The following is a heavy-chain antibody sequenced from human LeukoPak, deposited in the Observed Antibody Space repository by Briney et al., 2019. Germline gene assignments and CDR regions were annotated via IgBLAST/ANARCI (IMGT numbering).Heavy chain of an antibody. CDR1: GFTFSGSA. CDR2: IRFDGSNK. J-gene: IGHJ3*02. D-gene: IGHD6-13*01. Sequence: GGSLRLSCAASGFTFSGSAMHWVRQASGKGLEWVAFIRFDGSNKYYADSVKGRFTVSRDNSKNTLYLQMNSLRAEDTAVYYCARDGEQQLDPLGAFDIWGQGTMVTVSS. V-gene: IGHV3-30*02. CDR3: ARDGEQQLDPLGAFDI.